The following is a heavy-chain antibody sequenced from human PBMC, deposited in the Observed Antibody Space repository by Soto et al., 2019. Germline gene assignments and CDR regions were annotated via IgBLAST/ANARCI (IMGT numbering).Heavy chain of an antibody. J-gene: IGHJ4*02. CDR1: GFTFSMYW. CDR2: INDDGIST. CDR3: TRGPRSTSTGTGAF. D-gene: IGHD1-1*01. V-gene: IGHV3-74*01. Sequence: GGSLRLSCAASGFTFSMYWMHWVRQVPGKGPEWVSRINDDGISTNYADSVKGRFTISRDNAKNTLYLQMNALRVEDTAVYYCTRGPRSTSTGTGAFWGQGALVTVSS.